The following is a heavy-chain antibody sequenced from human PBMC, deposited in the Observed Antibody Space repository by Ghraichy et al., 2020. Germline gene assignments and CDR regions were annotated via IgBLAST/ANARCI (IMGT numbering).Heavy chain of an antibody. D-gene: IGHD2-15*01. Sequence: GGSLRLSCTASGFTFSTYAMSWVRQAPGKGPEWVAAISGSDPGTYHAASVRGRFTISRDNSRNTLYLQMNFLRAEDTAVYYCAKGNLGHCSGTFCYYFDSGGKGTLVPVSS. CDR2: ISGSDPGT. V-gene: IGHV3-23*01. CDR1: GFTFSTYA. CDR3: AKGNLGHCSGTFCYYFDS. J-gene: IGHJ4*02.